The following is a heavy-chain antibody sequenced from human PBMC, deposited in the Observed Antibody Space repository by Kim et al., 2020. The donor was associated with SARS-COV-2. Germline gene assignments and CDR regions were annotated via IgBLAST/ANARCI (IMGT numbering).Heavy chain of an antibody. Sequence: SETLSLTCTVSGGSISSGDYYWSWIRQPPGKGLEWIGYFYYSGSTYYNPSLKSRVTISVDTSKNQFSLKLSSVTAADTAVYYCAGRPGGYSYGSDYWGQGTLVTVSS. CDR2: FYYSGST. CDR1: GGSISSGDYY. CDR3: AGRPGGYSYGSDY. V-gene: IGHV4-30-4*01. J-gene: IGHJ4*02. D-gene: IGHD5-18*01.